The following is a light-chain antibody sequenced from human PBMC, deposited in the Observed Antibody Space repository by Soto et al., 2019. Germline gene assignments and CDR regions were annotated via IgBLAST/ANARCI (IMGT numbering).Light chain of an antibody. V-gene: IGLV4-69*01. J-gene: IGLJ2*01. CDR2: INGDGSH. Sequence: QLVLTQSPSASGSLGASVKLTCTLSSGRSRYAIAWHQQQPEKGPRYLMKINGDGSHNKGDGIPDRFSGSSSGAERYLTISSLHSDDEADYYCQAWDTGIQVFGGGTQLTVL. CDR3: QAWDTGIQV. CDR1: SGRSRYA.